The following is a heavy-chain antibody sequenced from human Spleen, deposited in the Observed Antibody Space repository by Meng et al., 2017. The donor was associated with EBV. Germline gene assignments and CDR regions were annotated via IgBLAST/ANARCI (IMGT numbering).Heavy chain of an antibody. D-gene: IGHD3-10*01. Sequence: VELVTSGAGVKKPASSVNVSCTVSGDTFTAYGFSWVRQAPGQGLEWMGGIIPKSDAQYYAQKYKDRVTITADESTSTHYMDLRGLRSEDTAVYYCASESGRGFTPDYWGQGTLVTVSS. J-gene: IGHJ4*02. CDR3: ASESGRGFTPDY. CDR1: GDTFTAYG. V-gene: IGHV1-69*01. CDR2: IIPKSDAQ.